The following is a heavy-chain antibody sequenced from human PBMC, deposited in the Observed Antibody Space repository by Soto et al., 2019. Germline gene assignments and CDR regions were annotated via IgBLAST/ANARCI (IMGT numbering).Heavy chain of an antibody. V-gene: IGHV4-4*02. Sequence: QVQLQESGSGLVKPSGTLSLTCGVSGDSFDNNNWWIWVRQPPGKGLEWIGEVFHNGYANYNPSLKSRLSMSVDKSKNQFALTLNSLTAEDTAVYYCAHTIGSGSYVPFWGQGILVTVSS. J-gene: IGHJ4*02. D-gene: IGHD3-10*01. CDR1: GDSFDNNNW. CDR3: AHTIGSGSYVPF. CDR2: VFHNGYA.